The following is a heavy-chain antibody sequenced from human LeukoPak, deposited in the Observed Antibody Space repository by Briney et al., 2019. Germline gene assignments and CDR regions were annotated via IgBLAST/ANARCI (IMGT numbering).Heavy chain of an antibody. CDR2: ISGSGGST. Sequence: PGGSLRLSCAASGFTFSSYAMSWVRQAPGKGLEWVSAISGSGGSTYYADSVKGRFTISRDNSKNTLYLQMNSLRAEDTAVYYCAKGSGWCFVAGWFDPWGQGTLVTVSS. J-gene: IGHJ5*02. CDR1: GFTFSSYA. CDR3: AKGSGWCFVAGWFDP. V-gene: IGHV3-23*01. D-gene: IGHD6-19*01.